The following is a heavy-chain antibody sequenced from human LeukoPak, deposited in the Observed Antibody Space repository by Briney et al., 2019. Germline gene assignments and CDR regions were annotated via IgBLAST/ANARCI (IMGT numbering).Heavy chain of an antibody. Sequence: SETLSLTCTVSGVSISSYYWSWIRQPPGKGLEWIGYIYYSGSTNYNPSLKSRVTISVDTSKNQFSLKLSSVTAADTAVYYCARGSTVTTLDYWGQGTLVTVSS. CDR1: GVSISSYY. CDR2: IYYSGST. CDR3: ARGSTVTTLDY. V-gene: IGHV4-59*01. D-gene: IGHD4-17*01. J-gene: IGHJ4*02.